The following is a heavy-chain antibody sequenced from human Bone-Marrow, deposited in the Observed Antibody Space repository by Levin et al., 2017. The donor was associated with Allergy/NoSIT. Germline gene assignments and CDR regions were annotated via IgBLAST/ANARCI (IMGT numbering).Heavy chain of an antibody. J-gene: IGHJ4*02. Sequence: GGSLRLSCAASGFNFSTFAMHWVRQAPGKGLEWVAYISHGGSDRYYADSVKGRFTISRDNSKNTLFLQMNTLRPEDTAIYFCARKGGDWSLLYFDYWGQGTQVGVSS. CDR3: ARKGGDWSLLYFDY. CDR2: ISHGGSDR. D-gene: IGHD3/OR15-3a*01. CDR1: GFNFSTFA. V-gene: IGHV3-30*04.